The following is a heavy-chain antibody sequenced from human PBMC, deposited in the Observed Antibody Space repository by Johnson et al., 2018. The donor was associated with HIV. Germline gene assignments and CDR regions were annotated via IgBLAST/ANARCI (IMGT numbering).Heavy chain of an antibody. J-gene: IGHJ3*02. V-gene: IGHV3-30*02. CDR2: IRYDGSNK. Sequence: QVQLVESGGGLVQPGGSLRLSCAASGFTFSSYGMHWVRQAPGKGLAWVAFIRYDGSNKYFADSVKGRFTISRDNSKNTLHLQLNSLRPEDTAVYYCARNSGNGLVLRGDAFDMWGQGTMVTVSS. D-gene: IGHD2-8*01. CDR3: ARNSGNGLVLRGDAFDM. CDR1: GFTFSSYG.